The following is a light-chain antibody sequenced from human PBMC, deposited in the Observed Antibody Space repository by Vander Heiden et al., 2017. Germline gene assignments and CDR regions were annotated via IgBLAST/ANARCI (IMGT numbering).Light chain of an antibody. Sequence: IVLTQSPATLSVSPGERATISCRASQSVSSYLAWYQQKPGQAPRLLIYDASNRATGIPARFSGSGSGTDFTLTISSLEPEDFAVYYCQQRSNLGLTFGGGTKVEIK. CDR1: QSVSSY. V-gene: IGKV3-11*01. CDR3: QQRSNLGLT. J-gene: IGKJ4*01. CDR2: DAS.